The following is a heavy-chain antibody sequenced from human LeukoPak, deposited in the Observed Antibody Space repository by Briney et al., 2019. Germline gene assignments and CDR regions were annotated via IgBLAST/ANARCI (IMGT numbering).Heavy chain of an antibody. V-gene: IGHV3-23*01. CDR3: AKDPSKELPFDY. J-gene: IGHJ4*02. Sequence: PGRSLRLSCAASGFTFSSYAMSWVRQAPGKGLEWVSAISGSGGSTYYADSVKGRFTIFRDNFKNTLYLQMNSLRAEDTAVYYCAKDPSKELPFDYWGQGTLVTVSS. CDR2: ISGSGGST. D-gene: IGHD1-26*01. CDR1: GFTFSSYA.